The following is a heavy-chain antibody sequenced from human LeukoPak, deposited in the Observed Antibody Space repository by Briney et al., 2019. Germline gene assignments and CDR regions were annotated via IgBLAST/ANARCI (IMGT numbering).Heavy chain of an antibody. Sequence: PSETLSLTCTVSGDPIRGSTYYWGWIRQPPGKGLERIGTIYYSGSTHYNPSLKSRVTISVDTSKNQFSLKLTSVTAADTAVYYCARHHGSRFIYFDSWGQGTLVTVSS. CDR2: IYYSGST. CDR1: GDPIRGSTYY. CDR3: ARHHGSRFIYFDS. J-gene: IGHJ4*02. D-gene: IGHD2/OR15-2a*01. V-gene: IGHV4-39*01.